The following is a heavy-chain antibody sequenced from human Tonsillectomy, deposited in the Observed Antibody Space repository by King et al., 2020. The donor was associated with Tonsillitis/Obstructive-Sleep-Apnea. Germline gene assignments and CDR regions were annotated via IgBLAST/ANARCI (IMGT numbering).Heavy chain of an antibody. V-gene: IGHV6-1*01. CDR2: TYYRSKWYN. D-gene: IGHD5-12*01. Sequence: VQLQQSGPGLVKPSQPLSLTCAISGDSVSSNSAAWNWLRQSPSRGLEWLGRTYYRSKWYNDYAVSVKSRITINPDTSKNQFSLQLNSVTPEDTAVYYCAREVGYSGYDGDYYFDYWGQGTLVTVSS. CDR3: AREVGYSGYDGDYYFDY. J-gene: IGHJ4*02. CDR1: GDSVSSNSAA.